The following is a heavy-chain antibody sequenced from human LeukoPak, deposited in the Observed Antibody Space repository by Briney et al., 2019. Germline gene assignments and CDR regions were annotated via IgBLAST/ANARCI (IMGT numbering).Heavy chain of an antibody. CDR2: IYYSGST. V-gene: IGHV4-59*01. D-gene: IGHD5-12*01. CDR1: GGSISSYY. CDR3: ARVGGPVGYSGY. Sequence: SETLSLTCTVAGGSISSYYWSWVRQPPGKGLEWIGYIYYSGSTNYNPSLKSRVTISVDTSKNQFSLKLSSVTAADTAVYYCARVGGPVGYSGYWGQGTLVTVSS. J-gene: IGHJ4*02.